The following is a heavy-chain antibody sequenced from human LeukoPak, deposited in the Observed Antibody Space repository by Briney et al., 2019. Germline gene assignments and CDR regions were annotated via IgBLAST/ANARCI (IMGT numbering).Heavy chain of an antibody. CDR3: AKDRQLWPFDY. J-gene: IGHJ4*02. CDR1: GFTFSSYG. V-gene: IGHV3-33*06. Sequence: GRSLRLSCAASGFTFSSYGMHWVRQAPGKGLEWVAVIWYDGSNKYYADSVKGRFTISRDNSKNTLYLQMNSLRAEDTAVYYCAKDRQLWPFDYWGQGTLVTVPS. D-gene: IGHD5-18*01. CDR2: IWYDGSNK.